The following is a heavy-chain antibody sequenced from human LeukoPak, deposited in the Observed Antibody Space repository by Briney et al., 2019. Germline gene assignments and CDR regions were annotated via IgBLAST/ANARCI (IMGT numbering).Heavy chain of an antibody. Sequence: GRSLRLSCAASGFTFSSYGMHWVRQAPGKGLEWVAVIWYGGSNKYYADSVKGRFTISRDNSKNTLYLQMNSLRAEDTAVYYCARDRMVLLLHFDYWGQGTLVTVSS. D-gene: IGHD3-10*01. CDR1: GFTFSSYG. J-gene: IGHJ4*02. V-gene: IGHV3-33*08. CDR3: ARDRMVLLLHFDY. CDR2: IWYGGSNK.